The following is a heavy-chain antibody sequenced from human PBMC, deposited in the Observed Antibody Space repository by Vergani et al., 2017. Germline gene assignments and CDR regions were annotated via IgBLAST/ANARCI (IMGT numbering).Heavy chain of an antibody. J-gene: IGHJ4*02. Sequence: QVQLQESGPGLVKPSQTLSLTCTVSGGSISSGSYYWSWIRQPPGKGLEWIGEINHSGSTYYNPSLKSRVTISVDTSKNQFSMKLSSVTAADTAVYYCAREGGSYYVDYWGQGTLVTVSS. CDR1: GGSISSGSYY. CDR3: AREGGSYYVDY. CDR2: INHSGST. D-gene: IGHD1-26*01. V-gene: IGHV4-39*01.